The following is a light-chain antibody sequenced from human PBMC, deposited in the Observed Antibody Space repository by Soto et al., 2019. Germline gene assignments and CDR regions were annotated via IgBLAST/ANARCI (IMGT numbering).Light chain of an antibody. V-gene: IGKV3-20*01. CDR1: HGVDNY. CDR2: GAS. CDR3: HQYGVSPLT. Sequence: EIVLAQSPGTLSLSPGERVTLSCRASHGVDNYLAWFQHKPVQAPRLLIYGASSRAAGGPDRFSGSGFGTDFTLTISKLEPDDFAVYYCHQYGVSPLTVGQGTKVEI. J-gene: IGKJ1*01.